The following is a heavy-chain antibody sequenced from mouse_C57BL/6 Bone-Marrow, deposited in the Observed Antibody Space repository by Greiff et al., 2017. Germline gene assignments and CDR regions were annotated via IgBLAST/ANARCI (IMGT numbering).Heavy chain of an antibody. D-gene: IGHD2-1*01. CDR2: IDPEDGDT. CDR1: GFNIKDYY. CDR3: TTCGNYFYAMDY. V-gene: IGHV14-1*01. Sequence: VQLKESGAELVRPGASVKLSCTASGFNIKDYYMHWVKQRPEQGLEWIGRIDPEDGDTEYAPKFTGKATLTADTSSNTAYLQLSCLTSEDTAIYYCTTCGNYFYAMDYWGQGTSVTVSS. J-gene: IGHJ4*01.